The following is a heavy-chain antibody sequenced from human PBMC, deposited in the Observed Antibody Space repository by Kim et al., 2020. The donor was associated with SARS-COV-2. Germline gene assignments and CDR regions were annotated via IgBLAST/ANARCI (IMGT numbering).Heavy chain of an antibody. D-gene: IGHD3-9*01. CDR2: IYYSGST. J-gene: IGHJ4*02. V-gene: IGHV4-59*08. CDR3: ASTGAHYDILTGYMDFDY. Sequence: SETLSLTCTVSGGSISSYYWSWIRQPPGKGLEWIVYIYYSGSTNYNPSLKSRVTISVDTSKNQFSLKLSSVTAADTAVYYCASTGAHYDILTGYMDFDYWGQGTLVTVSS. CDR1: GGSISSYY.